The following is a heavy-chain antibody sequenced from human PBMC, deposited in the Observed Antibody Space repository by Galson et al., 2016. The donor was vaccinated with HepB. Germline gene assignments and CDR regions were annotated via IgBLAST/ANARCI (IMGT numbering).Heavy chain of an antibody. J-gene: IGHJ5*02. CDR2: ISGSGGST. CDR3: AKSLQGAAAGSWFDP. V-gene: IGHV3-23*01. D-gene: IGHD6-13*01. Sequence: LRLSCAASGFTFSDYALNWVRQAPGKGLEWVSSISGSGGSTLYIDSVKGRFTISRDNSKNTLYLQMTSLRAEDTAIYYCAKSLQGAAAGSWFDPWGQGTLVTVSS. CDR1: GFTFSDYA.